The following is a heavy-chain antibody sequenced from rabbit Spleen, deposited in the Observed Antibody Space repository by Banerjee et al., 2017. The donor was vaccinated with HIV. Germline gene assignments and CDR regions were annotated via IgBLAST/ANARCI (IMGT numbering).Heavy chain of an antibody. D-gene: IGHD1-1*01. Sequence: QSLEESGGDLVKPGASLTLTCTASGFSFSSSQYMCWVRQAPGKGLEWIACINIVTGKSVYASWAKGRFFMSRTSSTTVTLQMTSLTAADTATYFCARDLVAVIGWNFNLWGPGTLVTVS. V-gene: IGHV1S40*01. J-gene: IGHJ4*01. CDR3: ARDLVAVIGWNFNL. CDR2: INIVTGKS. CDR1: GFSFSSSQY.